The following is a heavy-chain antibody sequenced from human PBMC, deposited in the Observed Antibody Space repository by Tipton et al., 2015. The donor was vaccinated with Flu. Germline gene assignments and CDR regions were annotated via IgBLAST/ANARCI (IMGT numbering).Heavy chain of an antibody. Sequence: GLVKPSETLSLTCSVSGGSIRSSSDYWGWVRQPPGKGLEWIGYVHYSENTSYNPSLKSRVTMSLDTSKNQFSLRLSSVTAADTAVYYCAGHVTAGLFASWGQGTPVTVSS. D-gene: IGHD6-13*01. CDR1: GGSIRSSSDY. CDR3: AGHVTAGLFAS. V-gene: IGHV4-39*07. J-gene: IGHJ4*02. CDR2: VHYSENT.